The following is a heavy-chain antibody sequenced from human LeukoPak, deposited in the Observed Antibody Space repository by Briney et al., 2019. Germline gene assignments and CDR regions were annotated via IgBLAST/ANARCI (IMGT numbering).Heavy chain of an antibody. J-gene: IGHJ4*02. D-gene: IGHD3-22*01. CDR1: GGSFSGYY. CDR2: INHSGST. CDR3: ARAHYYDSSGYYPFDY. Sequence: SSETLSLTCAVYGGSFSGYYWSWIRQPPGKGLEWIGEINHSGSTNYNPSLKSRVTISVDTSKNQFSLKLSSVTAAATAVYYCARAHYYDSSGYYPFDYWGQGTLVTVSS. V-gene: IGHV4-34*01.